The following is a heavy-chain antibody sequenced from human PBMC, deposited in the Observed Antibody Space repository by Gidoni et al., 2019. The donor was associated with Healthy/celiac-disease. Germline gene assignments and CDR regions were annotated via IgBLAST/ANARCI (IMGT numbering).Heavy chain of an antibody. Sequence: QVQLVESGGGVVQPGRSLRRSCAASGFTFTSYGMHWVRQAPGKGLEWVAVISYDGSNKYYADSVKGRFTISRDNSKNTLYLQMNSLRAEDTAVYYCAKDLRGYSGSHPLDYWGQGTLVTVSS. J-gene: IGHJ4*02. CDR1: GFTFTSYG. D-gene: IGHD5-12*01. CDR2: ISYDGSNK. CDR3: AKDLRGYSGSHPLDY. V-gene: IGHV3-30*18.